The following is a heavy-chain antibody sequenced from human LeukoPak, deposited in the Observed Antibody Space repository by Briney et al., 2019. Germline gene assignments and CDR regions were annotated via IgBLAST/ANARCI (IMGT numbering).Heavy chain of an antibody. D-gene: IGHD6-13*01. Sequence: ASEKVSCKASGDTFTSYYMHWVRQAPGQGLEWMGIINPSGGSTSYAQKFQGRVTMTRDTSTSTVYMELSSLRSEDTAVYYCARRAAAAFEPWGQGTLVTVSS. CDR3: ARRAAAAFEP. CDR2: INPSGGST. J-gene: IGHJ5*02. V-gene: IGHV1-46*03. CDR1: GDTFTSYY.